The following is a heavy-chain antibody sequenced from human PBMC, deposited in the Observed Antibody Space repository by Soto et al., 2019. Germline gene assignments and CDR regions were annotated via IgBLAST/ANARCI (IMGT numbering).Heavy chain of an antibody. J-gene: IGHJ6*02. CDR1: GFTFSSYW. D-gene: IGHD6-13*01. Sequence: EVQLVESGGGLVQPGGSLRLSCAASGFTFSSYWMSWVRQAPGKGLEWVANIKQDGSEKYYVDSVKGRFTISRDNANNSLYLQMNSLRAEDTAVYYCARDVSGSSWYAVYYYYGMDVWGQGTTVTVSS. V-gene: IGHV3-7*01. CDR2: IKQDGSEK. CDR3: ARDVSGSSWYAVYYYYGMDV.